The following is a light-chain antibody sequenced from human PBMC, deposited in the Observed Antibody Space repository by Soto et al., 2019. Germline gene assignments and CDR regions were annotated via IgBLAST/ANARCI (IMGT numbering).Light chain of an antibody. V-gene: IGLV4-69*01. Sequence: QSVLTQSPSASASLGASVKLTCTLSSGHSSYAIAWHQKQPGKGPRYLMDLNNDGSHTKGDGIPDRFSGSSSRADRYLIISSLQSEDEADYYCQTWGTGFQFFGGGTQLTDL. CDR3: QTWGTGFQF. CDR1: SGHSSYA. CDR2: LNNDGSH. J-gene: IGLJ2*01.